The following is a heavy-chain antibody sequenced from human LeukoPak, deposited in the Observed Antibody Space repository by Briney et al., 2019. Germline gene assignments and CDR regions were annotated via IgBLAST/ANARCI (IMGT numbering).Heavy chain of an antibody. V-gene: IGHV1-2*02. Sequence: ASVKVSCKASGYTFTGYYMHWVRQAPGQGLEWMGWINPNSGGTNYAQKFQGRVTMTRDTSISTAYMELSRLRSDDTAVYYCARDPYVSSGYYHRNWFDPWGQGTLVTVSS. CDR1: GYTFTGYY. CDR2: INPNSGGT. D-gene: IGHD3-22*01. CDR3: ARDPYVSSGYYHRNWFDP. J-gene: IGHJ5*02.